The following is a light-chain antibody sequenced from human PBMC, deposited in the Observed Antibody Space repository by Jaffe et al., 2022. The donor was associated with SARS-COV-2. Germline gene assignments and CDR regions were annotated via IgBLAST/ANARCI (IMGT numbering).Light chain of an antibody. Sequence: DIQLTQSPPFLSASVGDRVTITCRASQGISNFLAWYQQKPGKAPKLLIYTASILQGGVPSRFSGSGYGTEFTLTVTSLQPEDFATYYCQQRNSYPITFGQGTRLEIK. J-gene: IGKJ5*01. CDR1: QGISNF. CDR2: TAS. V-gene: IGKV1-9*01. CDR3: QQRNSYPIT.